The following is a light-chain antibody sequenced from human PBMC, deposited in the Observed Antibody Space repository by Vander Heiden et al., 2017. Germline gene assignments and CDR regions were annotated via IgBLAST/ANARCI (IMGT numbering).Light chain of an antibody. V-gene: IGKV3-11*01. CDR1: QSITTE. Sequence: TQSPVTLSLSPGERATLSCSASQSITTELLWYQQIPGQAPRLLIFDAAYRATGIPARCSGRGSGTDFTLTSSGLEAEDVAVYCCLQRSTWPLTFGGGTKVEVK. CDR3: LQRSTWPLT. CDR2: DAA. J-gene: IGKJ4*01.